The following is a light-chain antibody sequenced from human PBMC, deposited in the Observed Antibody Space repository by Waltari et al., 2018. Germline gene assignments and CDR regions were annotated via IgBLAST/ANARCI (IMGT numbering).Light chain of an antibody. CDR2: AAS. Sequence: DIQMTQSPSSLSASVGDRVTITCRASQSISSYLNWYQQKPGKAPKLLIYAASSLQSGVPSSFSGSGSGTDFTLTISSLQPEDFATYYCQQSYSTPGFGPGTKVDIK. J-gene: IGKJ3*01. CDR1: QSISSY. CDR3: QQSYSTPG. V-gene: IGKV1-39*01.